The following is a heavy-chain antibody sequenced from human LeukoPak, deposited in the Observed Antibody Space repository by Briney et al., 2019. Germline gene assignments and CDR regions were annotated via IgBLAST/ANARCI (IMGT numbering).Heavy chain of an antibody. D-gene: IGHD3-3*01. CDR2: IKSKTGGGTT. J-gene: IGHJ4*02. Sequence: GGSLRLSCAASGFTFSNAWMSWVRQAPGKGLEWVGRIKSKTGGGTTDYAAPVKGRFTISRDDSKNTLYLQMNSLKTEDTAVYYCTTQTYDFWSGTKDYWGQGTLVTVSS. V-gene: IGHV3-15*01. CDR1: GFTFSNAW. CDR3: TTQTYDFWSGTKDY.